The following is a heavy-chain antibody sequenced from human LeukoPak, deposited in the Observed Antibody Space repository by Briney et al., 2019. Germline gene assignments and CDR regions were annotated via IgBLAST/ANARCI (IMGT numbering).Heavy chain of an antibody. CDR3: ARVRDPKYYYYYMDV. J-gene: IGHJ6*03. Sequence: SVKVSCKASGGTFSSYAISWVRQAPGQGLEWMGGIIPIFGTANYAQKFQGRVTITTDESTSTAYMELSSLRSEDTAVYYCARVRDPKYYYYYMDVWGKGTAVTVSS. CDR2: IIPIFGTA. CDR1: GGTFSSYA. V-gene: IGHV1-69*05.